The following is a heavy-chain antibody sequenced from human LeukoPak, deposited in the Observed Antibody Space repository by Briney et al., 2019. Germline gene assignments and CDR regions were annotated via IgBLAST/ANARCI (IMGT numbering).Heavy chain of an antibody. J-gene: IGHJ4*02. V-gene: IGHV1-8*01. D-gene: IGHD2-21*01. CDR2: MNPNSGNT. Sequence: GASVTVSCKASGYTFTSYDINWVRQATGQGLEWMGWMNPNSGNTDYAQKFQGRVTMTRNTSISTAYMELSSLRSEDTAVYYCARVRRHYCGGDCFDYWGQGTLVTVSS. CDR1: GYTFTSYD. CDR3: ARVRRHYCGGDCFDY.